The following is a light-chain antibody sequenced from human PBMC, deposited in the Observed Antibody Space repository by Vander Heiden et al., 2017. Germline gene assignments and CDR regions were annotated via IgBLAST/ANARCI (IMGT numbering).Light chain of an antibody. CDR2: RDS. V-gene: IGLV3-1*01. J-gene: IGLJ3*02. CDR1: KLGAKY. CDR3: QAWDSSTVV. Sequence: SYELTQPPSVSVSPGQTASITCSGDKLGAKYACWYQQKPGQSPVLVIYRDSKRPSGIPERFSGSNAGNTATLTISGTQPTDEADYYCQAWDSSTVVFGGGTKLTVL.